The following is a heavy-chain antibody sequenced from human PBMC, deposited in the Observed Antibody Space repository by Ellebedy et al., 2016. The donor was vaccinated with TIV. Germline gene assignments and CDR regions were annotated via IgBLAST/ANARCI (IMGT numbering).Heavy chain of an antibody. V-gene: IGHV1-2*02. CDR2: INPNRGGT. J-gene: IGHJ4*02. Sequence: ASVKVSCKASGYTFTGYYMHWVRQAPGQGLEWMGWINPNRGGTNYAQKFQGRVTMTRDTSISTAYMELSRLRSDDTAVYYCARDSGQWLRIENFDYWGQGTLVTVSS. D-gene: IGHD5-12*01. CDR3: ARDSGQWLRIENFDY. CDR1: GYTFTGYY.